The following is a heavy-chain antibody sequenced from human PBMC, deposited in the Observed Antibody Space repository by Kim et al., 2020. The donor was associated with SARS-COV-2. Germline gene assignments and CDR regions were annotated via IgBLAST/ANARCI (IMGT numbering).Heavy chain of an antibody. Sequence: GGSLRLSCAASGFTFSNAWMSWVRQAPGKGLEWVGRIKSKTDGGTTDYAAPVKGRFTISRDDSKNTLYLQMNSLKTEDTAVYYCTTEGVATIQGVFDYWGQGTLVTVSS. D-gene: IGHD5-12*01. CDR2: IKSKTDGGTT. CDR1: GFTFSNAW. V-gene: IGHV3-15*01. J-gene: IGHJ4*02. CDR3: TTEGVATIQGVFDY.